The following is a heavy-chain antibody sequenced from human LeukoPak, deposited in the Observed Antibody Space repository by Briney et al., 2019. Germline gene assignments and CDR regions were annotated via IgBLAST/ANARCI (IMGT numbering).Heavy chain of an antibody. D-gene: IGHD3-22*01. V-gene: IGHV3-21*01. CDR1: GFTFSSYS. CDR2: ISSNSSYI. Sequence: PGGSLRLSCAASGFTFSSYSMNWVRQAPGKGLEWVSSISSNSSYIYYADSVKGRFTISRDNAKNSLYLQMNSLRAEDTAVYYCVKIVRNWFDPWGQGTLVTVSS. J-gene: IGHJ5*02. CDR3: VKIVRNWFDP.